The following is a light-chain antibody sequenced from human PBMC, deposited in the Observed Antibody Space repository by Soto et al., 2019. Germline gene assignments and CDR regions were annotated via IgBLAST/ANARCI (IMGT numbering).Light chain of an antibody. CDR2: EVS. Sequence: QSALTQPASVSGSPGQSITISCTGTNSDVGGYNYVSWYQQHPGKAPKLMIYEVSNRPSGVSNRFSGSKSGNTASLTVSGLEAEDEDDYYCSSNTSSYSWVFGRGTKLTVL. CDR1: NSDVGGYNY. V-gene: IGLV2-14*01. J-gene: IGLJ3*02. CDR3: SSNTSSYSWV.